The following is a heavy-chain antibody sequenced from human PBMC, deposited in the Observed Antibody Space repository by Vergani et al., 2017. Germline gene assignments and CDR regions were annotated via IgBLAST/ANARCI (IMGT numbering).Heavy chain of an antibody. D-gene: IGHD5-24*01. CDR3: ARARMATIDY. CDR1: GGSFSGYY. CDR2: IYYSGST. J-gene: IGHJ4*02. V-gene: IGHV4-34*11. Sequence: QVQLQQWGAGLLKPSETLSLTCAVYGGSFSGYYWSWIRQPPGKGLEWIGYIYYSGSTNYNPSLKSRVTISVDTSKNQFSLKLSSVTAADTAVYYCARARMATIDYWGQGTLVTVSS.